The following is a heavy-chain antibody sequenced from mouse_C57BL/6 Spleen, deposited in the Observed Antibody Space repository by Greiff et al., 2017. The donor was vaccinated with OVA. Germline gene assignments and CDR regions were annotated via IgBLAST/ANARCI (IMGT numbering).Heavy chain of an antibody. Sequence: QVQLQQPGAELVRPGSSVKLSCKASGYTFTGYWMDWVKQRPGQGLEWIGNIYPSDSETHYNQKFKDKATLTVDKSSSTAYMQLSSLTSEDSAVYYCAREGGLGGFDYWGQGTTLTVSS. J-gene: IGHJ2*01. CDR1: GYTFTGYW. CDR2: IYPSDSET. CDR3: AREGGLGGFDY. D-gene: IGHD3-3*01. V-gene: IGHV1-61*01.